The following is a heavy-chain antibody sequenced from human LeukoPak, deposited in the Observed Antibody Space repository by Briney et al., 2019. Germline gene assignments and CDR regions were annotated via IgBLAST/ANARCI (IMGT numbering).Heavy chain of an antibody. CDR2: ISSSGSNI. CDR1: GFTFGDYY. CDR3: ARVRYGDCFDY. Sequence: GGSLRLSCAASGFTFGDYYMSWIRQAPGKGLEWVSYISSSGSNIYYADSVKGRFTISRDNAKNSLYLQMNSLRAEDTAVYYCARVRYGDCFDYWGQGTLVTVSS. V-gene: IGHV3-11*01. D-gene: IGHD4-17*01. J-gene: IGHJ4*02.